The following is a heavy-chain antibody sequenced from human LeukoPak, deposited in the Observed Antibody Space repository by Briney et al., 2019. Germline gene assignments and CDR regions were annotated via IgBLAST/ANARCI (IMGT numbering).Heavy chain of an antibody. CDR1: GFTFSSYW. CDR3: ARDREDIVVVVAATPLV. J-gene: IGHJ4*02. V-gene: IGHV3-74*01. CDR2: INSDGSST. Sequence: GGSLILSCAASGFTFSSYWMHWVRQAPGKGLVWVSRINSDGSSTSYADSVKGRFTISRDNAKNTLYLQMNSLRAEDTAVYYCARDREDIVVVVAATPLVWGQGTLVTVSS. D-gene: IGHD2-15*01.